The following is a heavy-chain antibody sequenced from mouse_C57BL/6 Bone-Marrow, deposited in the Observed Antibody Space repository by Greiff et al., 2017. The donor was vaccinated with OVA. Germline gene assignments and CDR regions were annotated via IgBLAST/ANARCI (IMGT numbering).Heavy chain of an antibody. V-gene: IGHV14-3*01. Sequence: VHVKQSVAELVRPGASVKLSCTASGFNIKNTYMHWVKQRPEQGLEWIGRIDPANGNTKYAPKFQGKATITADTSSNTTYLQLSSLTSEDTAIYYCARLGYYDYDGYFDYWGQGTTLTVSS. CDR2: IDPANGNT. CDR3: ARLGYYDYDGYFDY. CDR1: GFNIKNTY. J-gene: IGHJ2*01. D-gene: IGHD2-4*01.